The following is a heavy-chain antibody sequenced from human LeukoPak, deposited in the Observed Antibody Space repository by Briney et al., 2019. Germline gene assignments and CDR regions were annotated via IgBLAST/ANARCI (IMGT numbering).Heavy chain of an antibody. CDR2: IYTSGST. CDR3: ARAFDFWSGYPFDS. V-gene: IGHV4-61*02. J-gene: IGHJ5*01. D-gene: IGHD3-3*01. Sequence: SETLSLTCTVSGGSISSGSYYWSWIRQPAGKGLEWIGRIYTSGSTNYNPSLKSRVTISVDTSKNQFSLKLSSVTAADTAVYYCARAFDFWSGYPFDSWGQGTLVTVSS. CDR1: GGSISSGSYY.